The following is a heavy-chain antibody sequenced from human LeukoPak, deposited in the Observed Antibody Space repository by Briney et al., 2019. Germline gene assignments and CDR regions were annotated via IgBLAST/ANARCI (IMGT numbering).Heavy chain of an antibody. Sequence: VASVKVSCKASGYTFTNFPTYWVRQAPGQRLEWMGWINAGNGDTKYSQKFQGRVTITRDTSASTAFMELSSLRSEDTAVYYCARDRAGQLDYWGQGTLVTVSS. D-gene: IGHD3-10*01. CDR1: GYTFTNFP. J-gene: IGHJ4*02. CDR3: ARDRAGQLDY. V-gene: IGHV1-3*01. CDR2: INAGNGDT.